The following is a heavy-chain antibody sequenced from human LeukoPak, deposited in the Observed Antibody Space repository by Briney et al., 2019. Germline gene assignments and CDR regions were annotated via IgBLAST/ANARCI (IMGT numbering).Heavy chain of an antibody. CDR3: ARDRGGPIDY. CDR2: ISTSGSAR. D-gene: IGHD2-15*01. V-gene: IGHV3-48*03. J-gene: IGHJ4*02. CDR1: GFTFSSYE. Sequence: GGSLRLSCAASGFTFSSYEMNWVRQAPGKGLGWLSYISTSGSARYYADSVKGRFTISRDNAKNSVYLQMNSLRAEDTAVYYCARDRGGPIDYWGQGTLVTVSS.